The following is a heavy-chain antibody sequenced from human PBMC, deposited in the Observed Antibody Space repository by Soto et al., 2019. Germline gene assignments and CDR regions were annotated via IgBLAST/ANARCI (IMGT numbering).Heavy chain of an antibody. CDR2: INHSGST. J-gene: IGHJ4*02. CDR3: ARFLEWLSNFDY. CDR1: GGSFSGYY. D-gene: IGHD3-3*01. V-gene: IGHV4-34*01. Sequence: SETLSLTCAVYGGSFSGYYWSWIRQPPGKGLEWIGEINHSGSTNYNPSLKSRVTISVDTSKNQFSLKLSSVTAADTAVYYCARFLEWLSNFDYWGQGTLVTVSS.